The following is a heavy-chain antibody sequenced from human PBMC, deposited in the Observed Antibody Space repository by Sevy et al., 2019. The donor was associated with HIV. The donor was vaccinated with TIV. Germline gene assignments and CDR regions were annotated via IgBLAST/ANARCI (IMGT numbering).Heavy chain of an antibody. D-gene: IGHD2-15*01. CDR1: GYTFTSYG. V-gene: IGHV1-18*04. J-gene: IGHJ4*02. Sequence: ASVKVSCKASGYTFTSYGISWVRQAPGQGLEWMGWISAYNGNTNYAQKLQGRVTMTTDTSTGTAYMELRGLRSDDTAVYYCARAGRKDIVVVVAATGVDYWGQGTLVTVSS. CDR3: ARAGRKDIVVVVAATGVDY. CDR2: ISAYNGNT.